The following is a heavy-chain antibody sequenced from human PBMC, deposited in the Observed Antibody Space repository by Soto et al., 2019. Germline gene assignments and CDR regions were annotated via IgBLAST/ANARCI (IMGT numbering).Heavy chain of an antibody. V-gene: IGHV4-34*01. CDR3: ATGSGESLGYYYGMDV. D-gene: IGHD3-10*01. J-gene: IGHJ6*04. Sequence: SETLSLTCAVYGGSFSGYYWSWIRQPPGKGLEWIGEINHSGSTNYNPSLKSRVTISVDTSKNQFSLKLSSVTAADTAVYYCATGSGESLGYYYGMDVWGKGTTVTVSS. CDR2: INHSGST. CDR1: GGSFSGYY.